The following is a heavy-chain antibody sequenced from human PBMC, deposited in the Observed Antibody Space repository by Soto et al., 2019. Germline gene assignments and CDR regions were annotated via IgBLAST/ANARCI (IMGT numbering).Heavy chain of an antibody. CDR3: ARSDHVDRYFDY. D-gene: IGHD3-16*01. V-gene: IGHV1-18*01. CDR2: ISPFHGDT. CDR1: GYSFTNYA. J-gene: IGHJ4*02. Sequence: QVELVQSGPEVKKLGASVKVSCKASGYSFTNYAIGWVRQAPGQGLEWVGWISPFHGDTNYAQNFQGRITVTTDSSTSTAYMDLGRLRSDDTAVYYCARSDHVDRYFDYWGQGTRITVSS.